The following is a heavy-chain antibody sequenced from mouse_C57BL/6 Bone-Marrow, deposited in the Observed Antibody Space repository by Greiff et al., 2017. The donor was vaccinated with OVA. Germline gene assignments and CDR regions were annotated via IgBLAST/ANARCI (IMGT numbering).Heavy chain of an antibody. J-gene: IGHJ2*01. CDR1: GFNFKDYY. V-gene: IGHV14-4*01. CDR2: IDPENGDT. Sequence: EVKLLESGAELVRPGASVKLSCTASGFNFKDYYMHWVKQRPEQGLEWIGWIDPENGDTEYASKFQGKATITADTSSNTAYLQLSSLTSEDTAVYYCTTYRYWGQGTTLTVSS. CDR3: TTYRY.